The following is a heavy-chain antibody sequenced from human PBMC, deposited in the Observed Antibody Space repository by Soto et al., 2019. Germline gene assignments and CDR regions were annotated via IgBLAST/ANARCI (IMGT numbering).Heavy chain of an antibody. D-gene: IGHD3-22*01. J-gene: IGHJ4*02. CDR3: ARMNRLDYDGSGYYHANHYYFDY. V-gene: IGHV3-7*01. CDR2: INQDGSEK. CDR1: VFTFSIYW. Sequence: GGALRLSCASSVFTFSIYWMSWVRQAPGRGLESAANINQDGSEKYYVDSVKGRFTISRDNAKNSLYLQMNSLRAEETAVYYCARMNRLDYDGSGYYHANHYYFDYWGQGTMVTVSS.